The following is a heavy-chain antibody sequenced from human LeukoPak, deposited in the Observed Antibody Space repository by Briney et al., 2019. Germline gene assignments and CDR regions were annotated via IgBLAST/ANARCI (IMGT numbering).Heavy chain of an antibody. CDR2: IYYSGST. CDR1: GGSISSYY. V-gene: IGHV4-59*12. Sequence: SETLSLTCSVSGGSISSYYWSWIRQPPGKGLEWIGYIYYSGSTNYNPSLKSRVTISVDTSKNQFSLKLSSVTAADKAVYYCARGGLGYCSGGSCYNWFDPWGQGTLVIVSS. CDR3: ARGGLGYCSGGSCYNWFDP. J-gene: IGHJ5*02. D-gene: IGHD2-15*01.